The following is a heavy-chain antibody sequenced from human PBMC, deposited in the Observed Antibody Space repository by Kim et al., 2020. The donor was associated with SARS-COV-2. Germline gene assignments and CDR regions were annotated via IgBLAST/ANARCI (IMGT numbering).Heavy chain of an antibody. CDR3: ARVTRYYDILNGYQPEAFDI. Sequence: SETLSLTCTVSGASITSADYYWSWLRQFPGKGLEWIGFFFHSGNSYYSPSLKSRLAMSGDTSKNQFSMRLNSVTAADTAIYFCARVTRYYDILNGYQPEAFDIWGQGKMVTVSS. V-gene: IGHV4-31*03. CDR1: GASITSADYY. D-gene: IGHD3-9*01. J-gene: IGHJ3*02. CDR2: FFHSGNS.